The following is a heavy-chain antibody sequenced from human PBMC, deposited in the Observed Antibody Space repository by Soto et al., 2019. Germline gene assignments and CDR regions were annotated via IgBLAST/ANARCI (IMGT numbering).Heavy chain of an antibody. CDR3: ARDNYCRTTSCPSLEDYGMDV. Sequence: SETMCVTCTLSDGSISNFCWILLRPPPGKGLEWIGYIYYSGSTNYNPSLKSRVTISVDTSKNQFSLKLSSVTAADTAVYYCARDNYCRTTSCPSLEDYGMDVWGQGTTVTGSS. J-gene: IGHJ6*02. CDR2: IYYSGST. D-gene: IGHD2-2*01. V-gene: IGHV4-59*12. CDR1: DGSISNFC.